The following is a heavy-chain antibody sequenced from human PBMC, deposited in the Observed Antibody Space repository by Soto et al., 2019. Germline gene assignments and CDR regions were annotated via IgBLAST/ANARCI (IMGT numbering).Heavy chain of an antibody. J-gene: IGHJ4*02. CDR2: IYYSGST. D-gene: IGHD3-10*01. Sequence: PSETLSLTCTVSGGSIRSYYWSWIRQPPGKGLEWIGYIYYSGSTNYNPSLKSRVTISVDTSKNQFSLKLSSVTAADTAVYYCARAVEDYYGSGSYFYFDYWGQGTLVTVSS. CDR1: GGSIRSYY. V-gene: IGHV4-59*01. CDR3: ARAVEDYYGSGSYFYFDY.